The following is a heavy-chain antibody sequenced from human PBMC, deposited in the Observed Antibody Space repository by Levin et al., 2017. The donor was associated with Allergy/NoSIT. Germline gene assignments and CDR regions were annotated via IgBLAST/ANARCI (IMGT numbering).Heavy chain of an antibody. CDR2: INWNGGST. CDR3: ARVRGSGSYYFDY. J-gene: IGHJ4*02. CDR1: GFTFDDYG. D-gene: IGHD1-26*01. Sequence: GESLKISCAASGFTFDDYGMSWVRQAPGKGLEWVSGINWNGGSTGYADSVKGRFTISRDNAKNSLYLQMNSLRAEDTALYYCARVRGSGSYYFDYWGQGTLVTVSS. V-gene: IGHV3-20*04.